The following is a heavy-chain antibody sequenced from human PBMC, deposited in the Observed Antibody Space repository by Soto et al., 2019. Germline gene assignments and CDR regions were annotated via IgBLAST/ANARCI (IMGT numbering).Heavy chain of an antibody. CDR3: ARDKDFWSGYSVNWFDP. J-gene: IGHJ5*02. Sequence: VASVKVSGKASGGTFSSYAISWVRQAPGQGLEWMGGIIPIFGTANYAQKFQGRVTITADESTSTAYMELSSLRSEDTAVYYCARDKDFWSGYSVNWFDPWGQGTLVTV. CDR1: GGTFSSYA. CDR2: IIPIFGTA. V-gene: IGHV1-69*13. D-gene: IGHD3-3*01.